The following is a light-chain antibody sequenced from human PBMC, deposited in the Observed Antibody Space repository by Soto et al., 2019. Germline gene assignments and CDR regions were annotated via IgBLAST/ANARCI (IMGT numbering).Light chain of an antibody. J-gene: IGKJ5*01. Sequence: DIQMTQSPSSVSASVGDSVTITCRASQPIDTFLHWYQQKPGRAPNLLIYAASNLQSGVPSRFRGSGSGTDFTLTISSLQPDDFATYYCQQSYSTLSITFGQGTRLEI. CDR2: AAS. CDR1: QPIDTF. V-gene: IGKV1-39*01. CDR3: QQSYSTLSIT.